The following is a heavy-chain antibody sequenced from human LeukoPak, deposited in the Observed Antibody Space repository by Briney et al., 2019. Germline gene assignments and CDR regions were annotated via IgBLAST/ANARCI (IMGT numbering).Heavy chain of an antibody. V-gene: IGHV3-48*04. CDR3: ARHSDYDILTGPNDY. J-gene: IGHJ4*02. CDR1: GFTFSSYS. CDR2: ISSSSSTI. D-gene: IGHD3-9*01. Sequence: GGSLRLSCAASGFTFSSYSMNWVRQAPGKGLEWVSYISSSSSTIYYADSVKGRFTISRDNAKNSLYLQMNSLGAEDTAVYYCARHSDYDILTGPNDYWGQGTLVTVSS.